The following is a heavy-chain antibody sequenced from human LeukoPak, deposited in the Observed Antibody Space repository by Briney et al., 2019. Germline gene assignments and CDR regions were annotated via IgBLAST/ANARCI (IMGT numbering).Heavy chain of an antibody. CDR3: ARDHRGSGSRYYYYYMDV. V-gene: IGHV3-74*01. Sequence: PGGSLRLSCAASGFTFSSYSMNWVRQAPGKGLEWVSRINSDGSSTSYADSVKGRFTISRDNAKNTLYLQMNSLRAEDTAVYYCARDHRGSGSRYYYYYMDVWGKGTTVTISS. CDR1: GFTFSSYS. D-gene: IGHD3-10*01. CDR2: INSDGSST. J-gene: IGHJ6*03.